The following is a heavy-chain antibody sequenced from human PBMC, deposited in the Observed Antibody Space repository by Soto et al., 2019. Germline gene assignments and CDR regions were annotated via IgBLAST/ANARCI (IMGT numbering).Heavy chain of an antibody. CDR3: ARGYSNYDY. CDR1: GGSISSYY. J-gene: IGHJ4*02. Sequence: SETLSLTCTVSGGSISSYYWSWIRQPPGKGLEWIGYVYYTGSTNFNPSLKSRVTISVDKSKNQFSLKLSSVTAADTAVYYCARGYSNYDYWGQGTLVTVSS. V-gene: IGHV4-59*12. D-gene: IGHD4-4*01. CDR2: VYYTGST.